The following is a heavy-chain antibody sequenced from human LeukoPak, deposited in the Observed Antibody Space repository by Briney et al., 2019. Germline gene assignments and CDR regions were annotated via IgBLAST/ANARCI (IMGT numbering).Heavy chain of an antibody. CDR3: AKTPSYSSGWWLDY. CDR2: ISGSGGST. Sequence: SGGSLRLSCAASGFTFSSYAMSWVRQAPGKGLEWVSAISGSGGSTYYADSVKGRFTISRDNSKNTLYLQMNSLRAEDTAVYYCAKTPSYSSGWWLDYWGQGTLVTVSS. D-gene: IGHD6-19*01. V-gene: IGHV3-23*01. CDR1: GFTFSSYA. J-gene: IGHJ4*02.